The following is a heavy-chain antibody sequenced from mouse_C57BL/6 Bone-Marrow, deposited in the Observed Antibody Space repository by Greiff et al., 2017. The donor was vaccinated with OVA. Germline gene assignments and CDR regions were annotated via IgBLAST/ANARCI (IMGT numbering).Heavy chain of an antibody. Sequence: VMLVASGAELAKPGASVKLSCTASGYTFTSYWMHWVKQRPGQGLEWIGYINPSSGYTKYNQKFQDKATLTADKSSDTAYMQLSSLTYEDSAVYYCARSEFGYWGQGTTLTVSS. CDR1: GYTFTSYW. V-gene: IGHV1-7*01. CDR2: INPSSGYT. CDR3: ARSEFGY. J-gene: IGHJ2*01.